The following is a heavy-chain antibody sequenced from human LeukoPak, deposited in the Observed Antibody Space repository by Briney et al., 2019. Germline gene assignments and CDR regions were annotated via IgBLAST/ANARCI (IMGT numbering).Heavy chain of an antibody. CDR2: INPNSGGT. D-gene: IGHD2-15*01. CDR1: GYTFTGYY. J-gene: IGHJ6*03. V-gene: IGHV1-2*02. Sequence: GASVKVSCKASGYTFTGYYMHWVRQAPGQVLEWMGWINPNSGGTNYAQKFQGRVTMTRDTSISTAYMELSRLRSDDTAVYYCARDRRKVVAATPFYMDVWGKGTTVTVSS. CDR3: ARDRRKVVAATPFYMDV.